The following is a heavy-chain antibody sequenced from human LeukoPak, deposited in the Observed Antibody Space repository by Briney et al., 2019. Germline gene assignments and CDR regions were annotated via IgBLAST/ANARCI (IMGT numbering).Heavy chain of an antibody. V-gene: IGHV4-39*01. CDR1: GGSLSSSSYY. Sequence: PSETLSLTCTVSGGSLSSSSYYWGWIRQPPGKGLEWIGSIYYSGSTYYNPSLKSRVTISVDTSKNQFSLKLSSVTAADTAVYYCARVRTIVTTTFDYWGQGTLVTVSS. CDR3: ARVRTIVTTTFDY. J-gene: IGHJ4*02. CDR2: IYYSGST. D-gene: IGHD4-17*01.